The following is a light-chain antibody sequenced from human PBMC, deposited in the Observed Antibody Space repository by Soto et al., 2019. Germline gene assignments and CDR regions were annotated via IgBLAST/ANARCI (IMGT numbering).Light chain of an antibody. CDR3: NSYAGSNNCV. CDR1: SSDVGGYNY. J-gene: IGLJ3*02. V-gene: IGLV2-8*01. CDR2: EVS. Sequence: QSVLTQPASVSGSPGQSITISCTGTSSDVGGYNYVSWYQQHPGKAPKLMIYEVSKRPSGVPDRFSGSKSGNTASLTVSGLQAEDEADYYCNSYAGSNNCVFGGGTKVTVL.